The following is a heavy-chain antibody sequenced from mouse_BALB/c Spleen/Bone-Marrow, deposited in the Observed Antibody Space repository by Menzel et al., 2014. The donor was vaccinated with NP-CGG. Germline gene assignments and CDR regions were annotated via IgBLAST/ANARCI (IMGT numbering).Heavy chain of an antibody. V-gene: IGHV5-17*02. CDR1: GFNFQTFG. CDR3: ARSRFPDYGTSPFDY. J-gene: IGHJ2*01. Sequence: EVHLVESGGGLVQPGGSRKLSCAPSGFNFQTFGMHWVRQAPEKGLEWVAYISSGSSTIYYGDTVRGRFTISRDNPKXTLFLQMTSLRSEDTAMYFCARSRFPDYGTSPFDYWGQGTPLTVSS. D-gene: IGHD1-1*01. CDR2: ISSGSSTI.